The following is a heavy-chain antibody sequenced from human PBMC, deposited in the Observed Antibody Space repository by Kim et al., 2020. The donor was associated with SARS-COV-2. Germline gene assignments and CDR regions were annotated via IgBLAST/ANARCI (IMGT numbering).Heavy chain of an antibody. J-gene: IGHJ4*02. Sequence: GGSLRLSCAASGFTFSSYAMSWVRQAPGKGLEWVSAISGSGGSTYYADSVKGRFTISRDNSKNTLYLQMNSLRAEDTAVYYCAKVAIFGVVRPHYFDYWGQGTLVTVSS. CDR3: AKVAIFGVVRPHYFDY. V-gene: IGHV3-23*01. CDR2: ISGSGGST. D-gene: IGHD3-3*01. CDR1: GFTFSSYA.